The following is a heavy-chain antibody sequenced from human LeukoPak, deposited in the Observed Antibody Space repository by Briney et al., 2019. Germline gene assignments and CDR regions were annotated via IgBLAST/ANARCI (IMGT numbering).Heavy chain of an antibody. CDR3: AKDVLAAYFDY. CDR1: GFTFSNYG. D-gene: IGHD2-15*01. V-gene: IGHV3-30*02. J-gene: IGHJ4*02. Sequence: GGSLRLSCAASGFTFSNYGMHWVRQAPGKGLEWVAFVRYDESTKFYADSVKGRFTISRDNSKTTLYLQMNGLRAEDTAVYYCAKDVLAAYFDYWGQGTLVTVSS. CDR2: VRYDESTK.